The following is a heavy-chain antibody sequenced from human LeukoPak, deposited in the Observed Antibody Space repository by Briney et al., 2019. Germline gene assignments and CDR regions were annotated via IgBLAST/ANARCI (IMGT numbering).Heavy chain of an antibody. CDR3: ARGGTFVSDY. V-gene: IGHV3-7*01. J-gene: IGHJ4*02. CDR2: IKVDGSEK. Sequence: GGSLRLSCVASGLAFRNHRMSWVRQAPGKGLEWVANIKVDGSEKYYVDSMKGRFTVSRDNAKNSLYLQMDSLRAEDTAVYYCARGGTFVSDYWGQGTLVTVSS. D-gene: IGHD1-1*01. CDR1: GLAFRNHR.